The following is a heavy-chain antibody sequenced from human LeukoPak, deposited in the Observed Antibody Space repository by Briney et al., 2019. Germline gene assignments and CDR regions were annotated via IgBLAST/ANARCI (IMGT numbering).Heavy chain of an antibody. CDR3: ARELQYDSSGYYLDY. V-gene: IGHV3-23*01. J-gene: IGHJ4*02. Sequence: GGSLRLSCAASGFTFSSYTMSWVCQAPGKGLEWVSAISGSGGSTYYADSVKGRFTISRDNSKNTLYLQMNSLRAEDTAVYYCARELQYDSSGYYLDYWGQGTLITVSS. D-gene: IGHD3-22*01. CDR2: ISGSGGST. CDR1: GFTFSSYT.